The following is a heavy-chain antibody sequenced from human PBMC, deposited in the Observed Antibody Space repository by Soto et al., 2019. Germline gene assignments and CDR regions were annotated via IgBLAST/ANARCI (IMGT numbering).Heavy chain of an antibody. CDR2: MQPSSGRT. V-gene: IGHV1-8*02. Sequence: ASVNVSCKASGYTFTSYGISWVRQTTGQGLEWMGWMQPSSGRTGYAQKFQGRVTMTRDTSINTAYMELSSLTSDYTAFYYCERGVTPLVAYWGQRTLFPVSS. D-gene: IGHD2-15*01. CDR3: ERGVTPLVAY. J-gene: IGHJ4*02. CDR1: GYTFTSYG.